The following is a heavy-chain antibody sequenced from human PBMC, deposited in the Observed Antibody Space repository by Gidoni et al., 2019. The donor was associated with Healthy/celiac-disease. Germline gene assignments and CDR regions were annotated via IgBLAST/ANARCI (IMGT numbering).Heavy chain of an antibody. V-gene: IGHV1-8*01. CDR3: ARDRAFDLNYYYGMDV. Sequence: QVQLVQSGAEVKKPGASVKVSCKASGYTFTSYDINWVRQATGQGLEWMGWMNPNSGNTGYAQKFQGRVTMTRNTSISTAYMELSSLRSEDTAVYYCARDRAFDLNYYYGMDVWGQGTTVTVSS. D-gene: IGHD3-9*01. CDR1: GYTFTSYD. CDR2: MNPNSGNT. J-gene: IGHJ6*02.